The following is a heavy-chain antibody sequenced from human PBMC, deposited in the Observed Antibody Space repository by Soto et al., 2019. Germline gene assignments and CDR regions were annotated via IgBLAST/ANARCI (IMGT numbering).Heavy chain of an antibody. J-gene: IGHJ3*02. V-gene: IGHV1-18*01. Sequence: QVQLVQSGAELRKPGASVKVSCKTSGYTSSNYDVSWVRQAPGQGLEWMGRISAYNNHTNYALNFQGRVTLTTDTATSTAYMELRSLGSDDTAVYYFVGCGIDCYESVNAVEMWGQGTLVTVSS. CDR3: VGCGIDCYESVNAVEM. CDR2: ISAYNNHT. D-gene: IGHD2-21*01. CDR1: GYTSSNYD.